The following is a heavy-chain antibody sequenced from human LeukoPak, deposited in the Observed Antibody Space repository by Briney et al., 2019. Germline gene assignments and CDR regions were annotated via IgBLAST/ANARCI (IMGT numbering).Heavy chain of an antibody. J-gene: IGHJ5*02. Sequence: SETLSLTCSVFGGSTSSSSYYWGWIRQSPGKGLEWIASIYHDGNTFYNPSLKSRVAISVDTAKSQVSLRLRSVTAADTAVYYCAETNTQDWFDPWGQGTLVTVSS. CDR3: AETNTQDWFDP. CDR1: GGSTSSSSYY. D-gene: IGHD1-7*01. CDR2: IYHDGNT. V-gene: IGHV4-39*07.